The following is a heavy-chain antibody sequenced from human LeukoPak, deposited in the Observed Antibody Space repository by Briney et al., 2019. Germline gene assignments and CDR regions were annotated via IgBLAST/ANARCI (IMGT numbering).Heavy chain of an antibody. J-gene: IGHJ4*02. Sequence: PGGSLRLSCAASGFSVSSDYMTWVRLAPGKGLEWISYISRTGNSIYYADSVKGRFTISRDSAKNSLYLQMNSLRAEDTAVYYCARGPYSSNWYVDYWGQGTLVTVAS. CDR1: GFSVSSDY. V-gene: IGHV3-48*03. CDR3: ARGPYSSNWYVDY. CDR2: ISRTGNSI. D-gene: IGHD6-13*01.